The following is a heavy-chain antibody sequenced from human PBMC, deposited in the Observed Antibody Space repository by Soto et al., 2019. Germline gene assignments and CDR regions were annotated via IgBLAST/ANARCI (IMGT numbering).Heavy chain of an antibody. CDR2: IRSKAYGGTT. J-gene: IGHJ6*02. V-gene: IGHV3-49*03. D-gene: IGHD1-1*01. CDR1: GFTFGDYA. Sequence: GGSLRLSCTASGFTFGDYAMSWFRQAPGKGLEWVGFIRSKAYGGTTEYAASVKGRFTISRDDSKSIAYLQMNSLKTEDTAVYYCTTSRYPPTTRGGGEPYYYYGMDVWGQGTTVTVSS. CDR3: TTSRYPPTTRGGGEPYYYYGMDV.